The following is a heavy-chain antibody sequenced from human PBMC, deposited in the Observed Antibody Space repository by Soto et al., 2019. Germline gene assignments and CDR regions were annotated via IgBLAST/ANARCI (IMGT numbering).Heavy chain of an antibody. Sequence: SETLSLTCTVSGGSISSGGYYWSWIRQHPGKGLEWIGYIYYSGSTYYNPSLKSRVTISVDTSKNQFSLKLSSVTAADTAVYYCARDITMVRGVIKDYYYYGMDVWGQGTTVTVSS. CDR3: ARDITMVRGVIKDYYYYGMDV. D-gene: IGHD3-10*01. CDR1: GGSISSGGYY. V-gene: IGHV4-31*03. J-gene: IGHJ6*02. CDR2: IYYSGST.